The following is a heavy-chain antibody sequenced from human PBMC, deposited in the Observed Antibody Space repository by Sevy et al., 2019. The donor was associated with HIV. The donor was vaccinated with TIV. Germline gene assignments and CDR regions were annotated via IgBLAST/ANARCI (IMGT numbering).Heavy chain of an antibody. Sequence: GGSLRLSCVASGFAFSDYWMTWVRQAPGKGLEWVASINRDGSEKYHAESVKGRLTISRNNVKKSLFLQMNSLRVEDTAVYYCLSGGGGYWGQETLVTVSS. CDR2: INRDGSEK. CDR1: GFAFSDYW. J-gene: IGHJ4*02. CDR3: LSGGGGY. V-gene: IGHV3-7*01. D-gene: IGHD2-15*01.